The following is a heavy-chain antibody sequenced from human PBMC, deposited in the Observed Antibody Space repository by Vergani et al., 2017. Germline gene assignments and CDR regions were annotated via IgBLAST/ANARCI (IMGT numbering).Heavy chain of an antibody. D-gene: IGHD3-9*01. CDR3: ARGDYGILTGYRY. CDR1: GYTFSNYS. V-gene: IGHV1-46*03. CDR2: INPSGGHT. Sequence: QVQVVQSGAEVNKSGASVKVSCKTSGYTFSNYSMHWLRQAPGQGLEWVGIINPSGGHTNYAQKFQGRVTMTRDTSTSTVYMELSSLRSEDTGIYYCARGDYGILTGYRYWGQGTLVTVSA. J-gene: IGHJ4*02.